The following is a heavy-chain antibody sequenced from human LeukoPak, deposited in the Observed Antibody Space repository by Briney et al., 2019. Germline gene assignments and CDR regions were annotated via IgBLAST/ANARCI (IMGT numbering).Heavy chain of an antibody. Sequence: GGSLRLSCATSGFTFSSYWVSWVRQAPGKGLEWVSAISGSGGSTYYADSVKGRFTISRDNSKNTLYLQMNSLRAEDTAVYYCAKDRRDHFDYWGQGTLVTVSS. CDR3: AKDRRDHFDY. CDR1: GFTFSSYW. V-gene: IGHV3-23*01. J-gene: IGHJ4*02. CDR2: ISGSGGST. D-gene: IGHD5-24*01.